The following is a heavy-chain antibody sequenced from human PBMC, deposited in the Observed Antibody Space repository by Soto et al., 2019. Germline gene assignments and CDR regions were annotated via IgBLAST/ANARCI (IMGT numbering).Heavy chain of an antibody. CDR1: GASLGGYY. D-gene: IGHD2-21*01. V-gene: IGHV4-34*01. J-gene: IGHJ4*02. CDR2: INHSGST. CDR3: ARSKIAGLFDY. Sequence: SETLSLTCAVSGASLGGYYWTWIRQPPETGLEWIGEINHSGSTNYNPSLKSRVTISIDTSKNQFSLKLTSVTAEDTAVYYCARSKIAGLFDYWGQGTLVTVSS.